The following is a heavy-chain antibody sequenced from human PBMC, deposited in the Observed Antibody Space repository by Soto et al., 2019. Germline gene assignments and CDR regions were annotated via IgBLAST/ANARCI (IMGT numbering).Heavy chain of an antibody. CDR1: GGIFSSNT. V-gene: IGHV1-69*06. CDR2: IIPLFGTA. CDR3: ASKAACGGDCYAFDS. Sequence: QVYLVQSGAEVKKPGSSVKISCKASGGIFSSNTINWVRQAAGQGLEWMGGIIPLFGTANYAEKFQGRVTITADKSTKTEYMELTSLRPEDTAVYYCASKAACGGDCYAFDSWGQGTLVPVSS. J-gene: IGHJ4*02. D-gene: IGHD2-21*02.